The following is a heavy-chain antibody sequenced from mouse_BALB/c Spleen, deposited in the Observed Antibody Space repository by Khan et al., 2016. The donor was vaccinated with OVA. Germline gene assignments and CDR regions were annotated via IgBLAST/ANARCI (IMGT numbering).Heavy chain of an antibody. CDR2: IFPGTGTT. CDR3: ARGYFGNYEFAY. Sequence: QVQLQQPGAELVKPGSSVKLSCKTSGYTFTSYWIQWVKQRPGQGLGWIGQIFPGTGTTYYNENFKGMATLPVDTSSNTAYMQFSSLTSEDSAGEFCARGYFGNYEFAYWGQGTLVTVSP. V-gene: IGHV1S132*01. J-gene: IGHJ3*01. CDR1: GYTFTSYW. D-gene: IGHD2-1*01.